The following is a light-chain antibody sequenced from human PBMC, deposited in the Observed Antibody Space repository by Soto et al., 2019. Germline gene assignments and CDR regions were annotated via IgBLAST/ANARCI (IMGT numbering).Light chain of an antibody. V-gene: IGKV3-15*01. J-gene: IGKJ2*01. CDR3: QQYNKWPPYT. Sequence: EIVMTQSPANLSVSPGERATLSCRASQSVSSNLAWYQQKPGQGPRLLIYGASTRATSIPARFSGSGSGTEFTLTINSLQSEDFAVYYFQQYNKWPPYTFGQGTKVEIK. CDR2: GAS. CDR1: QSVSSN.